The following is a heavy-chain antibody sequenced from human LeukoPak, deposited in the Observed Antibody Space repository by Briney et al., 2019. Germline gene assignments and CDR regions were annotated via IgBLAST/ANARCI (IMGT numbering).Heavy chain of an antibody. J-gene: IGHJ6*02. CDR2: ISYDGSNK. CDR3: AREEEVYDILTASPYYYYGMDV. V-gene: IGHV3-30*03. D-gene: IGHD3-9*01. CDR1: GFTFGRYG. Sequence: GRSLRLSCAASGFTFGRYGLHWVRQAPGKGLEWVAVISYDGSNKYYADSVKGRFTISRDNSKNTLYLQMNSLRAEDTAVYYCAREEEVYDILTASPYYYYGMDVWGQGTTVTVSS.